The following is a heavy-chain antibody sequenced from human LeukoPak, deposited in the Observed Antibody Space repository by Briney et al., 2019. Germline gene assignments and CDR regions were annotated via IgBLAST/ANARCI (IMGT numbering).Heavy chain of an antibody. CDR3: ARITGIVGAPFEY. D-gene: IGHD1-26*01. Sequence: SETLSLTCTVSGDSIRSYSWSSIRPTPEKRLEWIGDIYYRGSNNYTPSLESRVTISVDTSKNQFSLKLSSVTAADTAVYYCARITGIVGAPFEYWGQGTLVTVSS. CDR2: IYYRGSN. J-gene: IGHJ4*02. V-gene: IGHV4-59*01. CDR1: GDSIRSYS.